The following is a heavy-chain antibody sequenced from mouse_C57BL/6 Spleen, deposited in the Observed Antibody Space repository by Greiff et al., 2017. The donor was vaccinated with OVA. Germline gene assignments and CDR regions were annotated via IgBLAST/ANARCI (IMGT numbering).Heavy chain of an antibody. J-gene: IGHJ4*01. D-gene: IGHD1-1*01. Sequence: VQLQQSGPELVKPGASVKISCKASGYTFTDYYMNWVKQSHGKSLEWIGDINPNNGGTSYNQKFKGKATLTVDKSSSTAYMELRSLTSEDSAVYYCARDRDYYGSSYDYYAMDYWGQGTSVTVSS. CDR3: ARDRDYYGSSYDYYAMDY. V-gene: IGHV1-26*01. CDR1: GYTFTDYY. CDR2: INPNNGGT.